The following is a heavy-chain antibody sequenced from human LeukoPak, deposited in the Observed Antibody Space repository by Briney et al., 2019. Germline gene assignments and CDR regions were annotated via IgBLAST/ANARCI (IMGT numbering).Heavy chain of an antibody. V-gene: IGHV3-64D*06. CDR3: VKDRVSISSSGYFDY. CDR2: ISSNGGST. CDR1: GFTFSSYA. J-gene: IGHJ4*02. Sequence: GGSLRLSCSASGFTFSSYAMHWVRQAPGKGLEYVSAISSNGGSTYYADSVKGRFTISRDNSKNMLYLQMSSLRDEDTAVYYCVKDRVSISSSGYFDYWGQGTLVTVSS. D-gene: IGHD6-13*01.